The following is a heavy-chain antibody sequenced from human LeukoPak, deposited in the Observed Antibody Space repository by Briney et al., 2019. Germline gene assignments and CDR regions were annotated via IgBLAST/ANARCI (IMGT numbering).Heavy chain of an antibody. V-gene: IGHV4-59*01. J-gene: IGHJ6*04. CDR2: IYYSGST. D-gene: IGHD3-9*01. CDR1: GGSISSYY. CDR3: ARDPGYDTKSWYYYGMDV. Sequence: PSETLSLTCTVSGGSISSYYWSWIRQPPGKGLEWIGYIYYSGSTNYNPSLKSRVTISVDTSKNQFSLKLSSVTAADTAVYYCARDPGYDTKSWYYYGMDVWGKGTTVTVSS.